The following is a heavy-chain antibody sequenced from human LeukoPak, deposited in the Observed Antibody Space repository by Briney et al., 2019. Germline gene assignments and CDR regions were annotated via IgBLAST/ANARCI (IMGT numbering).Heavy chain of an antibody. D-gene: IGHD6-6*01. CDR3: ARDLGIGARPDYWFDP. CDR1: GYTFTGYY. CDR2: INPNSGGT. V-gene: IGHV1-2*02. J-gene: IGHJ5*02. Sequence: ASVKVSCKASGYTFTGYYMHWVRQAPGQGLEWMGWINPNSGGTNYAQKFQGRVTMTRDTSISTAYMELSRLRSDDTAVYYCARDLGIGARPDYWFDPWGQGTLVTVSS.